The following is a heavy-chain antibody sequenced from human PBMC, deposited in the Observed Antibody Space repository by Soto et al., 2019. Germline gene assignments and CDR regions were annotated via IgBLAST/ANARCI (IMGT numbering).Heavy chain of an antibody. V-gene: IGHV3-30*03. CDR3: AIGVVVTSTYFHH. CDR1: GFTFSTYG. J-gene: IGHJ1*01. D-gene: IGHD2-21*02. Sequence: PGGSLRLSCAASGFTFSTYGMHWVRQAPGKGLEWVAVISYDEINKYYADSVKGRFTISRDNSKNTLYLQMNSLGPEDTALYYCAIGVVVTSTYFHHWGQGTLVTVSS. CDR2: ISYDEINK.